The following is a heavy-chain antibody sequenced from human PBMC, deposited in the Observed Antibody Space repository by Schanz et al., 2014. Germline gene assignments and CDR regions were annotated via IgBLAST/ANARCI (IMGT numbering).Heavy chain of an antibody. CDR2: ISGSGGST. J-gene: IGHJ5*02. Sequence: EAQVVESGGGLVKPGGSLRLSCAASGFTFSSYGMSWVRQAPGKGLEWVSAISGSGGSTYYADSVKGRFTISRDNSKNTLYLQLNSLRAEDTAVYYCAKEVGATLFHWFDPWGQGTLVTVSS. D-gene: IGHD1-26*01. CDR1: GFTFSSYG. V-gene: IGHV3-23*04. CDR3: AKEVGATLFHWFDP.